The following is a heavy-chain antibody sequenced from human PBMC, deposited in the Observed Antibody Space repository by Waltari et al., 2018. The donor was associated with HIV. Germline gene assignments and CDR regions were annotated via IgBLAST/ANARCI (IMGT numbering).Heavy chain of an antibody. CDR1: GFTFSSYW. CDR2: IKQDGSEI. J-gene: IGHJ4*02. D-gene: IGHD6-13*01. CDR3: ARRGGRSSPLGY. V-gene: IGHV3-7*01. Sequence: EVQLVESGGGLVQAGGSLSPSCAASGFTFSSYWMSWVRQAPGKGLEWVANIKQDGSEIYYVDSVKGRFTISRDNAKNSLYLQMNSLRAEDTAVYFCARRGGRSSPLGYWGQGTLVTVSS.